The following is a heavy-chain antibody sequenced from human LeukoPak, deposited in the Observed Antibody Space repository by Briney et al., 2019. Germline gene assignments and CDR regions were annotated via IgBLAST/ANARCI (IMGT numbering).Heavy chain of an antibody. Sequence: GGSLRLSCAASGFTFSDYYMSWIRQAPGKGLEWVSYISSSGSTIYYADSVKGRFTISRDNAKNSLYLQMNSLRAEDTAVYYCAREGYQLLHTTPYYYYYMDVWGKGTTVTVSS. D-gene: IGHD2-2*01. CDR1: GFTFSDYY. V-gene: IGHV3-11*01. CDR2: ISSSGSTI. CDR3: AREGYQLLHTTPYYYYYMDV. J-gene: IGHJ6*03.